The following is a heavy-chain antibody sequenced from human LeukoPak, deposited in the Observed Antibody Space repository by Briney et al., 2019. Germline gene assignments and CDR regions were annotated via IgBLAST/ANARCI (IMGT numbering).Heavy chain of an antibody. J-gene: IGHJ6*03. CDR2: IYTSGST. D-gene: IGHD2-2*01. V-gene: IGHV4-4*07. CDR1: GGSISSYY. Sequence: SETLSLTCTVSGGSISSYYWSWIRQPAGKGLEWIGRIYTSGSTNYNPSLKSRVTMSVDTSKNQFSLKLSSVTAADTAVYYCAREQYQQLTNRYYYYYYMDVWGKGTTVTVSS. CDR3: AREQYQQLTNRYYYYYYMDV.